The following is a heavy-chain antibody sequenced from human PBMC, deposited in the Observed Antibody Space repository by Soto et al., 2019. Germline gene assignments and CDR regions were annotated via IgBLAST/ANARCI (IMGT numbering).Heavy chain of an antibody. Sequence: ASVKVSCKVSGYTLTELSIHWVRQAPGKGLEWMGGFDPEDGETIYAQKFQGRVTMTEDTSTDTAYMELSSLRSEDTAVYYCATLKAAAGTVDDYWGQGTLVTVSS. CDR3: ATLKAAAGTVDDY. J-gene: IGHJ4*02. D-gene: IGHD6-13*01. V-gene: IGHV1-24*01. CDR2: FDPEDGET. CDR1: GYTLTELS.